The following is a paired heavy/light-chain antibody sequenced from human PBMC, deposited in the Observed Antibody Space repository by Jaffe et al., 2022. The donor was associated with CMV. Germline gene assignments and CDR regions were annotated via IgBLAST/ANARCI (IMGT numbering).Heavy chain of an antibody. CDR1: GGSITADNW. Sequence: QVQLEESGPGLVKPSGTLSLSCSVSGGSITADNWWSWVRQVPGKGLEWIGEIHHRANPSYNPSLRGRVTISVDKSKDQFSLSLSSVTAADTAVYYCARNWIYAMDVWGKGTTVTVSS. J-gene: IGHJ6*04. CDR3: ARNWIYAMDV. D-gene: IGHD2-2*03. V-gene: IGHV4-4*02. CDR2: IHHRANP.
Light chain of an antibody. CDR2: GAS. Sequence: EIVLTQSPGTLSLSPGETASLSCRASQSVSRTYIAWYQQKPGQAPRLLVYGASIRATGISGRFSGSGSETDFTLTISRLEAEDSAVYYCQHYATSPLYTFAQGTKLEIK. CDR1: QSVSRTY. CDR3: QHYATSPLYT. V-gene: IGKV3-20*01. J-gene: IGKJ2*01.